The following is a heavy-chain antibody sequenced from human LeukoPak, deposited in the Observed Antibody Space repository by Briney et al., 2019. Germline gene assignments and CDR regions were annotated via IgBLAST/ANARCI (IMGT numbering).Heavy chain of an antibody. CDR1: GYTFTGYY. CDR2: INPNSGGT. Sequence: GASVKVSCKTSGYTFTGYYMHWVRQAPGQGLEWMGWINPNSGGTNYAQKFQGRVTMTRDMPISTAYMELSRLRSDDTAVYYCAREVTMVRGVISMLTSFGFDYWGQGTLVTVSS. D-gene: IGHD3-10*01. CDR3: AREVTMVRGVISMLTSFGFDY. V-gene: IGHV1-2*02. J-gene: IGHJ4*02.